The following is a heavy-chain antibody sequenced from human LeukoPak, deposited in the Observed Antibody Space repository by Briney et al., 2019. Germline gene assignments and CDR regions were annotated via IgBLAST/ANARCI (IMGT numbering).Heavy chain of an antibody. CDR1: GESLSKYY. D-gene: IGHD1-26*01. J-gene: IGHJ4*02. Sequence: SETLSLTCAVYGESLSKYYWTWIRQSPGKGLDWIGEINHRGSTNHNPSLKSRVTLSVDTSKHQFSLKLTSVTAADAAVYYCASSVGSTDYWGQGTLVTVSS. CDR2: INHRGST. V-gene: IGHV4-34*01. CDR3: ASSVGSTDY.